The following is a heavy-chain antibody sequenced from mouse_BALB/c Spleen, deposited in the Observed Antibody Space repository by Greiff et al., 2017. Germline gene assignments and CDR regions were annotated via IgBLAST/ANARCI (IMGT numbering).Heavy chain of an antibody. Sequence: QVQLKQPGAELVKPGASVKLSCKASGYTFTSYWMHWVKQRPGQGLEWIGEIDPSDSYTNYNQKFKGKATLTVDKSSSTAYMQLSSLTSEDSAVYYCARSERPAWFAYWGQGTLVTVSA. CDR1: GYTFTSYW. CDR2: IDPSDSYT. J-gene: IGHJ3*01. V-gene: IGHV1-69*02. CDR3: ARSERPAWFAY.